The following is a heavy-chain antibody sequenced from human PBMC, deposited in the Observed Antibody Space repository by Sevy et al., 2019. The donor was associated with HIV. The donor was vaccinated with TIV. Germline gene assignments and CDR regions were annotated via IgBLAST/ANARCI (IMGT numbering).Heavy chain of an antibody. J-gene: IGHJ4*02. Sequence: GGSLRLSCAASGFTFSSYSMNWVRQAPGKGLEWVSSISSSSSYIYYADSVKGRFTISRDNAKNSLYLQMNSLRAEDTAVYYCARDGVITMIVGPIGDYYFDYWGQGTLVTVSS. V-gene: IGHV3-21*01. CDR3: ARDGVITMIVGPIGDYYFDY. CDR1: GFTFSSYS. D-gene: IGHD3-22*01. CDR2: ISSSSSYI.